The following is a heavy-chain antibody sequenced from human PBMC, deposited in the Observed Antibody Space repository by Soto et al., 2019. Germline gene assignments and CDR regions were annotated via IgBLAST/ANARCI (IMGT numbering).Heavy chain of an antibody. J-gene: IGHJ4*02. D-gene: IGHD2-21*01. Sequence: SETLSLTCTVSGGSISSYYWSWIRQPPGKGLEWIGYIYYSGSTNYNPSLKSRVTISVDTSKNQFSLKLSSVTAADTAVYYCARGVGYSIDYWGQGTLVTVSS. CDR1: GGSISSYY. CDR2: IYYSGST. V-gene: IGHV4-59*01. CDR3: ARGVGYSIDY.